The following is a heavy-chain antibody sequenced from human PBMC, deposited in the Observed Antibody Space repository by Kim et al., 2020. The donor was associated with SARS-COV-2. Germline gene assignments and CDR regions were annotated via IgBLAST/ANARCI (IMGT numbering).Heavy chain of an antibody. J-gene: IGHJ1*01. CDR1: GFTVSSNY. V-gene: IGHV3-53*01. Sequence: GGSLRLSCAASGFTVSSNYMTWVRQAPGKGLEWVSVLYTGGNTYYADSVKGRFTISRDNSKNTLYLQMNSLSAEDTAVYYCARGGTQYTDRFQHWGQGTLVTVSS. CDR3: ARGGTQYTDRFQH. CDR2: LYTGGNT. D-gene: IGHD1-1*01.